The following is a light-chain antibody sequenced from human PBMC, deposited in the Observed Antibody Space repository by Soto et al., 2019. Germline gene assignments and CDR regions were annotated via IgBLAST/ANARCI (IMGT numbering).Light chain of an antibody. J-gene: IGLJ1*01. CDR3: QVWDSNTYV. CDR1: KLGEKF. V-gene: IGLV3-1*01. Sequence: SYELTQPPSVSVSPGQTASITCSGDKLGEKFACWYQQKPGQSPMLIIYQDTKRPSGIPERFSGSNSGNTATLTISGTQPMDEADYYCQVWDSNTYVFGTGTKVTVL. CDR2: QDT.